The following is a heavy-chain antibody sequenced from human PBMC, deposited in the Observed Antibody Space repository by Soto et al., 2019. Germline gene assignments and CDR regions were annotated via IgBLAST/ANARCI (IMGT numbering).Heavy chain of an antibody. D-gene: IGHD2-21*01. CDR2: IYFTGRT. CDR3: ARDLVAIGGRVYAFDL. Sequence: QVQLQESGPGLVRPSETLSLTCTVAGDSVSSGSHHWNWIRQAPGKGLEWIGSIYFTGRTNHNPSLKSWVTISVDTSKNHLSLNLTSVTAADTAVYYCARDLVAIGGRVYAFDLWGQGTMVTVSS. V-gene: IGHV4-61*03. J-gene: IGHJ3*01. CDR1: GDSVSSGSHH.